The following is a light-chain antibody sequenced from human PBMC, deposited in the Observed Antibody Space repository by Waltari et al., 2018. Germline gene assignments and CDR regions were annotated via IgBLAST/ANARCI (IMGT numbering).Light chain of an antibody. V-gene: IGKV2-30*02. Sequence: GQPASLTCRSSQSLLHRNGNTYLSWFLQKPGQPPRRLIYKVSNRDSGVPDRFSGSGAGTDFTLKISRVESEDVGVYYCLQGTHFPWTFGQGTMVEIK. J-gene: IGKJ1*01. CDR3: LQGTHFPWT. CDR2: KVS. CDR1: QSLLHRNGNTY.